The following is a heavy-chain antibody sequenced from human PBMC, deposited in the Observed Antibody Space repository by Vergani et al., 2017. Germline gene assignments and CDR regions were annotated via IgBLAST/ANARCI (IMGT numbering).Heavy chain of an antibody. D-gene: IGHD3-10*01. CDR3: AKDVLWFGEPHGMDV. V-gene: IGHV3-9*01. CDR2: ISWNSGSI. Sequence: EVQLVESGAGLVQPGRSLRLSCAASGFTFDAYAMHWVRQAPGKGLEWVSGISWNSGSIGYADSVKGRFTISRDNAKNSLYLQMNSLRAEDTALYYCAKDVLWFGEPHGMDVWGQGTTVTVSS. J-gene: IGHJ6*02. CDR1: GFTFDAYA.